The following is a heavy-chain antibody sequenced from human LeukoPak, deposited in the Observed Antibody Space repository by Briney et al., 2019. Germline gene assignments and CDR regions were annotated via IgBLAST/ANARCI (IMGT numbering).Heavy chain of an antibody. CDR3: TRVTTLTDYYYDY. D-gene: IGHD4-17*01. V-gene: IGHV3-72*01. Sequence: GGSLRLSCAASGFTFSDHYMDWVRQAPGKGLEWVGRTRNKAKSYTTEYAASVKGRFTISRDGSKSSLYLQMKSLKTEDTAMYYCTRVTTLTDYYYDYWGQGNLVTVSS. CDR2: TRNKAKSYTT. CDR1: GFTFSDHY. J-gene: IGHJ4*02.